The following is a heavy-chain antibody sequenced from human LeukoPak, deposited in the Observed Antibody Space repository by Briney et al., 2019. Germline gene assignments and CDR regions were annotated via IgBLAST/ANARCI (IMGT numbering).Heavy chain of an antibody. J-gene: IGHJ3*01. Sequence: PGGSLRLSCAASGFTFSSYAMSWVPQTPGKGLEWVSAISGSGVSTHYADSVNGRFTISRDNSRNTLYLQMDSLRAEDTAVYYCAKAVSYLDAFDFWGQGTMVTVSS. D-gene: IGHD3-10*01. V-gene: IGHV3-23*01. CDR1: GFTFSSYA. CDR2: ISGSGVST. CDR3: AKAVSYLDAFDF.